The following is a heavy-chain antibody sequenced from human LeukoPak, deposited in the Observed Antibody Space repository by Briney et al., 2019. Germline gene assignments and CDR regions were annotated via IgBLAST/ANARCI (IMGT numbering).Heavy chain of an antibody. CDR1: GGTFSSYA. V-gene: IGHV1-69*13. Sequence: ASVKVSCKASGGTFSSYAISWVRQAPGQGLEWMGGIIPIFGTANYAQKFQGRVTITADESTSTAYMELSSLRSEDTAVYYCAQGYWSGYSLYYYGMDVWGQGTTVTVSS. CDR3: AQGYWSGYSLYYYGMDV. J-gene: IGHJ6*02. CDR2: IIPIFGTA. D-gene: IGHD3-3*01.